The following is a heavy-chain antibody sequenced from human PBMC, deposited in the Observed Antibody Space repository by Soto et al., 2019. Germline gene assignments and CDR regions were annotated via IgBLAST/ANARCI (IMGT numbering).Heavy chain of an antibody. Sequence: SETLSLTCTVSGGSINDFAYYWGWIRQAPGKGLEWIGTVYHNENTYYNPSLKSRITISADTAKNQFSLNLRSVTPEDTAVYYCAREFPYYVSSDSYLDYWGQGALVTVSS. V-gene: IGHV4-39*07. CDR3: AREFPYYVSSDSYLDY. J-gene: IGHJ4*02. CDR2: VYHNENT. CDR1: GGSINDFAYY. D-gene: IGHD3-16*01.